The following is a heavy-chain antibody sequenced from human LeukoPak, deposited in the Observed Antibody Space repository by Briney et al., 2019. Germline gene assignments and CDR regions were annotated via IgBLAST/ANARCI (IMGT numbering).Heavy chain of an antibody. CDR2: VDYSGST. CDR3: ARGIRTGYGY. CDR1: GVSVRSGNYY. Sequence: SETLSLTCSVSGVSVRSGNYYWTWIRQPPGKGLEWIGYVDYSGSTSYSPSLRRRVTISLDTSKNQFSLKVMYLTAADTAVYYCARGIRTGYGYWGQGTLVTVSS. V-gene: IGHV4-61*01. J-gene: IGHJ4*02. D-gene: IGHD1-1*01.